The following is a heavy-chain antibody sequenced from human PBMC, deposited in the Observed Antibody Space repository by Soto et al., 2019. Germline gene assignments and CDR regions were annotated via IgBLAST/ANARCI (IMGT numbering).Heavy chain of an antibody. V-gene: IGHV3-15*02. CDR3: RWALDCPGTSCVDH. J-gene: IGHJ4*02. Sequence: EVQLVESGGALVKPGESLRLSCAASGFSFSKAWMSWVRQAPGKGPEWIGRIVSKSDGGTTDYVTSVTGRFTISRDDSKDTLYLQMNSLTPEDTGMYYCRWALDCPGTSCVDHWGQGTLVTVSS. CDR1: GFSFSKAW. CDR2: IVSKSDGGTT. D-gene: IGHD2-2*01.